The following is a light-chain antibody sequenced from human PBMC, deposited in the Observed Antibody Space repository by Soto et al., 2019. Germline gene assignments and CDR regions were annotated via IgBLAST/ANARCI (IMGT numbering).Light chain of an antibody. V-gene: IGLV2-11*01. Sequence: QSALTQPRSVSGSPGQSVTISCNGSSSDVGGSDFVSWYQQHPVKAPKLVIYDVTKRPSGVPGRFSGSKSGNTASLTISGLQAEDEADYYCCSYAGNSLWVFGGGTKLTVL. CDR2: DVT. CDR3: CSYAGNSLWV. CDR1: SSDVGGSDF. J-gene: IGLJ3*02.